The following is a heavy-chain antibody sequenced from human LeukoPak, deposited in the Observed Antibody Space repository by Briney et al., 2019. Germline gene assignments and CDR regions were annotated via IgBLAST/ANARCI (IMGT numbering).Heavy chain of an antibody. V-gene: IGHV3-48*01. CDR3: ARSSSGWYYFDY. Sequence: GGSLSLSCAASGFSFSSYNMNWVRQAPGKGLQWVSYISTSSSIIYYADSVRGRFTISRDNAKNSLYLQMNSLRAEDTAVYYCARSSSGWYYFDYWGQGALVTVSS. D-gene: IGHD6-19*01. J-gene: IGHJ4*02. CDR2: ISTSSSII. CDR1: GFSFSSYN.